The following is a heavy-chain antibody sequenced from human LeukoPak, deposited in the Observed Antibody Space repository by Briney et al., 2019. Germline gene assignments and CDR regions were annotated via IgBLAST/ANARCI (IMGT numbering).Heavy chain of an antibody. CDR2: IWFDGSNK. V-gene: IGHV3-33*01. CDR3: ARGKEQQLYAFDI. Sequence: GGSLRLSCAASGFTFSSYGMHWVRQAPGKGLEWVAVIWFDGSNKYYADSVKGRFTISRDNSNNTLYLQMNSLSAEDTAVYYCARGKEQQLYAFDIWGQGTMVTVSS. D-gene: IGHD6-13*01. CDR1: GFTFSSYG. J-gene: IGHJ3*02.